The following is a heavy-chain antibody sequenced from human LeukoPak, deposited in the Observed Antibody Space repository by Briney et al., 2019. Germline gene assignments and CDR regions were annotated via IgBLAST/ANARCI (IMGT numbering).Heavy chain of an antibody. CDR3: ARYGPLDY. J-gene: IGHJ4*02. CDR2: ISYDGSNK. CDR1: GFTFSSYA. V-gene: IGHV3-30*04. Sequence: GGSLRLSCAASGFTFSSYAMHWVRQAPGKGLEWVAVISYDGSNKYYADSVKGRFTISRDNSKNTLYLQMNSLRAEDTAVYYCARYGPLDYWGQGTLVTVSS. D-gene: IGHD3-10*01.